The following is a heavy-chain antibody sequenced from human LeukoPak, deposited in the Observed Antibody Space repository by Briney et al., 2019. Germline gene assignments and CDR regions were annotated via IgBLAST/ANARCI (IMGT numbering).Heavy chain of an antibody. CDR2: IYHSGST. V-gene: IGHV4-38-2*02. CDR3: VRSPMIVVGAPDY. J-gene: IGHJ4*02. D-gene: IGHD3-22*01. CDR1: GYSISSGYY. Sequence: PSETLSLTCTVSGYSISSGYYWGWIRQPPGKGLEWIGSIYHSGSTYYNPSLKSRVTISVDTSKNQFSLKLSSVTAADTAVYYYVRSPMIVVGAPDYWGQGTLVTVSS.